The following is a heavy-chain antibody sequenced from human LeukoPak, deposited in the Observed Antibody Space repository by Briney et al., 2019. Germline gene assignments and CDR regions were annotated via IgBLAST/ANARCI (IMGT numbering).Heavy chain of an antibody. CDR3: ARTRLRYFDWLLYDAFDI. V-gene: IGHV3-7*01. CDR2: IKQDGSEK. D-gene: IGHD3-9*01. Sequence: GGSLRLSCAASGFTFSSYWMSWVRQAPGKGLEWVANIKQDGSEKYYVDSVKGRFTISRDNDKNSLYLQMNSLRAEDTAVYYCARTRLRYFDWLLYDAFDIWGQGTMVTVSS. CDR1: GFTFSSYW. J-gene: IGHJ3*02.